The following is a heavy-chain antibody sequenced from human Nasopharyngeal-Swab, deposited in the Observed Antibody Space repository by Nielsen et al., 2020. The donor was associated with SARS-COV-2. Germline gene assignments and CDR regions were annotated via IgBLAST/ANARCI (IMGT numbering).Heavy chain of an antibody. J-gene: IGHJ6*03. CDR2: IYYTGSS. D-gene: IGHD2-2*02. CDR3: ARVGGGGPHYNYYYYMDV. CDR1: GGSISTYY. V-gene: IGHV4-59*01. Sequence: SETLSLTCTVSGGSISTYYWSWIRQPPGKGLECVGYIYYTGSSNYNPSLKSRLTMSVDTSKNQFSLKLSSVTAADTAVYYCARVGGGGPHYNYYYYMDVWGKGTTVTVSS.